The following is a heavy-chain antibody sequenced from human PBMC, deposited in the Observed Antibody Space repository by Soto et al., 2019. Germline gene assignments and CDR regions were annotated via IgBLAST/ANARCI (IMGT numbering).Heavy chain of an antibody. V-gene: IGHV3-43*01. CDR3: AKDIGWECPIAAAGPGLDY. CDR1: GFTFDDYT. D-gene: IGHD6-13*01. J-gene: IGHJ4*02. CDR2: ISWDGGST. Sequence: EVQLVESGGVVVQPGGSLRLSCAASGFTFDDYTMHWVRQAPGKGLEWVSLISWDGGSTYYADSVKGRITISRDNSKNSLYLQMNSLRTEDTALYYCAKDIGWECPIAAAGPGLDYWGQGTLVTVSS.